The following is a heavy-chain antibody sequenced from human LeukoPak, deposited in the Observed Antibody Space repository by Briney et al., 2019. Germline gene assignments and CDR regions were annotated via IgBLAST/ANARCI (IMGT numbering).Heavy chain of an antibody. V-gene: IGHV4-31*03. CDR2: IYYSGST. Sequence: PSQTLSLTCTVSGGSISSGGYYWSWIRQHPGTGLEWIGYIYYSGSTYYNPSLKSRVTISVDTSKNQFFLKLSSVTAADTAVYYCARGDYSETEIDYWGQGTLVTVSS. J-gene: IGHJ4*02. D-gene: IGHD4-11*01. CDR3: ARGDYSETEIDY. CDR1: GGSISSGGYY.